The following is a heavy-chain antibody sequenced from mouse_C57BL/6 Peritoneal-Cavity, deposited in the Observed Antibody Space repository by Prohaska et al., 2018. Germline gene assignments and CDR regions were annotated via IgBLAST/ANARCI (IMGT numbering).Heavy chain of an antibody. Sequence: EVKLLQSGGGLVQPGGSLKLSCAASGIDFSRYWMSWVRRAPGKGLEWIGEINPDSSTINYAPSLKDKFIVSRDNAKNTLYLQMSKVRSEDTALYYGARGLYYSSSPFAYWGQGTLVTVSA. CDR3: ARGLYYSSSPFAY. CDR1: GIDFSRYW. V-gene: IGHV4-1*01. J-gene: IGHJ3*01. D-gene: IGHD1-1*01. CDR2: INPDSSTI.